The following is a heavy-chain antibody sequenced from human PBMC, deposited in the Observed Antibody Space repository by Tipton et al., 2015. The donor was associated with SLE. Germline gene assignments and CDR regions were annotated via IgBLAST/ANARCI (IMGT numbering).Heavy chain of an antibody. CDR1: GGSISSSSYY. CDR3: ARLVVVTAKVDY. Sequence: TLSLTCTVSGGSISSSSYYWGWIRQPPGKGLEWIGSIYYSGSTYYNPSLKSRVTISVDTSKNQFSLKLSSVTAADMAVYYCARLVVVTAKVDYWGQGTLVTVSS. D-gene: IGHD2-21*02. CDR2: IYYSGST. J-gene: IGHJ4*02. V-gene: IGHV4-39*01.